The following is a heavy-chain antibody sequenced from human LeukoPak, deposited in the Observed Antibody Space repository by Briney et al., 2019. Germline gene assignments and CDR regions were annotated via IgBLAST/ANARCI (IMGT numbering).Heavy chain of an antibody. J-gene: IGHJ4*02. D-gene: IGHD1-26*01. CDR1: GLTFSNYA. CDR2: IVGSGGTT. CDR3: AKAMYSGSYYSFDY. Sequence: GGSLRLSCAASGLTFSNYAMSWVRQAPGKGLEWVSAIVGSGGTTYYADSVKGRFTFSRDNSKNTLYLQMNSLRAEDTAVYYCAKAMYSGSYYSFDYWGQGTLVTVSS. V-gene: IGHV3-23*01.